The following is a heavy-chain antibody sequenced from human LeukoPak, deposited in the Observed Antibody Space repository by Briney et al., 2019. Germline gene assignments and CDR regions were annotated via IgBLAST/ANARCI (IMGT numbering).Heavy chain of an antibody. CDR1: GFTVSSNY. Sequence: GGSLRLSCAVSGFTVSSNYMSWVRQAPGKGPEWVSVLYASGSTDYADSVKGRFTISRDNSKNTLYLQMNSLRAEDTAVYYCAREDGPYSSGLLGYWGQGTLVTVSS. J-gene: IGHJ4*02. D-gene: IGHD6-19*01. CDR3: AREDGPYSSGLLGY. V-gene: IGHV3-53*01. CDR2: LYASGST.